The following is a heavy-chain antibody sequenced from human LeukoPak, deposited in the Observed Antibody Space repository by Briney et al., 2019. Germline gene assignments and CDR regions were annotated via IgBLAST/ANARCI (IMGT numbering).Heavy chain of an antibody. V-gene: IGHV3-53*01. D-gene: IGHD5-18*01. CDR1: GFTVSSNY. CDR2: IYSGGST. Sequence: PGGSLRLSCAASGFTVSSNYMSWVRQAPGKGLEWVSVIYSGGSTYYADSVKGRFTISRDNSKNTLYLQMNSLRAEDTAVYYCARPSRGYSYGWDYHYMDVWGKGTTVTVSS. J-gene: IGHJ6*03. CDR3: ARPSRGYSYGWDYHYMDV.